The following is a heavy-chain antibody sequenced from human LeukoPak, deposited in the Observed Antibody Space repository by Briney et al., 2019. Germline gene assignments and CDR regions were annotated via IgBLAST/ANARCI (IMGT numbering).Heavy chain of an antibody. J-gene: IGHJ4*02. CDR1: GYTVTNYG. V-gene: IGHV1-18*01. CDR2: FSAYNGNT. D-gene: IGHD3-22*01. Sequence: ASVKVSCKASGYTVTNYGISWLRKPLGQGLEWWGWFSAYNGNTNYAQKLQGRVTMTTDTSTSTVYMELRSLRSDDTAVYYCARKLPYYYDSSGYYGYWGQGTLVTVSS. CDR3: ARKLPYYYDSSGYYGY.